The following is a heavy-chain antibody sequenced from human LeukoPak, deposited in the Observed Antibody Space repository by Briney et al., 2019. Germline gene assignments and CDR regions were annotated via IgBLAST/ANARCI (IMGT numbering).Heavy chain of an antibody. CDR3: AKGQYYYGSGIYFDY. Sequence: GGSLRLSCAASGFTFSTYSINWVRQAPGKGLEWVSSISSSSSYIYYADSVKGRFTISRDNSKNTLYLQMNSLRAEDTAVYYCAKGQYYYGSGIYFDYWGQGTLVTVSS. CDR1: GFTFSTYS. V-gene: IGHV3-21*04. J-gene: IGHJ4*02. D-gene: IGHD3-10*01. CDR2: ISSSSSYI.